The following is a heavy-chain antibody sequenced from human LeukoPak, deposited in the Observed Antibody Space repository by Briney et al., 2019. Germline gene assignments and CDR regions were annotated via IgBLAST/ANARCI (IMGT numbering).Heavy chain of an antibody. J-gene: IGHJ4*02. CDR2: IYHSGST. D-gene: IGHD5-24*01. CDR3: ARDSHGYSGNHDY. Sequence: SETLSLTCTVSGGSISSSSYYWGWIRQPPGKGLEWIGSIYHSGSTYYNPSLKSRVTISVDTSKNQFSLKLSSVTAADTAVYYCARDSHGYSGNHDYWGQGTLVTVSS. V-gene: IGHV4-39*07. CDR1: GGSISSSSYY.